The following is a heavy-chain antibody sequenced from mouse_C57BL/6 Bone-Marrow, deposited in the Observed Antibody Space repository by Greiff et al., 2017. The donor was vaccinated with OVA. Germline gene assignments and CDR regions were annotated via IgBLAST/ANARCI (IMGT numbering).Heavy chain of an antibody. CDR3: ARGGGLRRGTFAY. Sequence: VQLQQPGTELVKPGASVKLSCKASGYTFTSYWMHWVKQRPGQGLEWIGNINPSNGGTNYNEKFKSKATLTVDKSSSTAYMQLSSLTSEDSAVYYCARGGGLRRGTFAYWGQGTLVTVSA. D-gene: IGHD2-2*01. V-gene: IGHV1-53*01. CDR1: GYTFTSYW. J-gene: IGHJ3*01. CDR2: INPSNGGT.